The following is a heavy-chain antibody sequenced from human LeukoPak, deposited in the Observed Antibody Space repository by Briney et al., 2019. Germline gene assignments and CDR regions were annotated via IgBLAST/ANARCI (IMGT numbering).Heavy chain of an antibody. CDR1: GFTFSSYN. CDR2: ISSSSTII. D-gene: IGHD6-19*01. CDR3: ARDTVALLHY. V-gene: IGHV3-48*04. J-gene: IGHJ4*02. Sequence: GGSLRLSCAASGFTFSSYNMNWVRQAPGKGLEWVSYISSSSTIIYYADSMKGRFTISRDNAKNSLYLQMSSLSAEDTAVYYCARDTVALLHYWGQGTLVTVSS.